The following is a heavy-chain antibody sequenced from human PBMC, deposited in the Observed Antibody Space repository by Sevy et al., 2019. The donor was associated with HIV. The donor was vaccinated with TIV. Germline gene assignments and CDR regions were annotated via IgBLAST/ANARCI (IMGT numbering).Heavy chain of an antibody. D-gene: IGHD3-3*01. CDR1: GFTFSDYY. Sequence: GGSLRLSCAASGFTFSDYYMSWVRQAPGKGLEWVSYISSSGSTIYYADSVKGRFTISRDNAKNSLYLQMNSLRAEDTAVYYFARDPTYYDFWSGYYTGWFDPWGQGTLVTVSS. CDR3: ARDPTYYDFWSGYYTGWFDP. CDR2: ISSSGSTI. V-gene: IGHV3-11*01. J-gene: IGHJ5*02.